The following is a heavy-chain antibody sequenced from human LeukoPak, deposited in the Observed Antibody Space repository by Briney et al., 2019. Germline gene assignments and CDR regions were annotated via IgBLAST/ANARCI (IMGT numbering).Heavy chain of an antibody. CDR2: IFYSGST. V-gene: IGHV4-59*12. J-gene: IGHJ3*02. D-gene: IGHD1-26*01. CDR3: ARLRAYGYSGSYNAFDI. CDR1: DGSINTYY. Sequence: PSETLSLTCTVSDGSINTYYWSWLRQPPGKGLEWIAYIFYSGSTDYNPSLKSRVTISIDTSRNQFSLKLSSVTAADTAVYYCARLRAYGYSGSYNAFDIWGQGTMVTVSS.